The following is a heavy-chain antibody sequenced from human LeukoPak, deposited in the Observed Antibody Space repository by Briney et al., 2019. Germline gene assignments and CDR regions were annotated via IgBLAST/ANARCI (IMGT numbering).Heavy chain of an antibody. CDR3: AKSLAYYYDSSGFD. J-gene: IGHJ4*02. D-gene: IGHD3-22*01. CDR2: ISGSGGST. Sequence: GGSLRLSCAAYGFTFSIYAMSWVRQAPGKGLEWVSAISGSGGSTYYADSVKGRFTISRDNSKNTLYLQMNSLRAEDTAVYYCAKSLAYYYDSSGFDWGQGTLVTVSS. V-gene: IGHV3-23*01. CDR1: GFTFSIYA.